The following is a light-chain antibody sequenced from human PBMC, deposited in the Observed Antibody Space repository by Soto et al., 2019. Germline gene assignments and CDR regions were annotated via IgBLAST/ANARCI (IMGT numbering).Light chain of an antibody. CDR3: CSYAGSRVV. CDR2: EGS. CDR1: SSDVGSYNL. J-gene: IGLJ2*01. Sequence: QSALTQPASVSGSPGQSITISCTGTSSDVGSYNLVSWYQQHPGKAPKLMIYEGSKRPSGVSNRFSGPKSGNTASLTISGLQAEDEADYYCCSYAGSRVVFGGGTKLTVL. V-gene: IGLV2-23*01.